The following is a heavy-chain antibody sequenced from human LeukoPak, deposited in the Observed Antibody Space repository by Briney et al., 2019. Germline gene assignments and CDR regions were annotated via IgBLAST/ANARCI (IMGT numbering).Heavy chain of an antibody. J-gene: IGHJ6*03. Sequence: GGSLRLSCAVSGFTVSTDYMSWVRQAPGKGLEWVSILYSAGTTYYADSVKGRFTISRDNAKNSLYLQMNSLRAEDTAVYYCALRGGYTSGWYMRDYYMDVWGKGTTVTVSS. CDR3: ALRGGYTSGWYMRDYYMDV. D-gene: IGHD6-19*01. CDR2: LYSAGTT. CDR1: GFTVSTDY. V-gene: IGHV3-66*01.